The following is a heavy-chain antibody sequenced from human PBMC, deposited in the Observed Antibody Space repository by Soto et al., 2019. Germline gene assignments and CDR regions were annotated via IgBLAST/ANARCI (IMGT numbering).Heavy chain of an antibody. Sequence: QVQLVESGGGVVQPGRSLRLSCAASGFTFSSYAMHWVRQAPGKGLEWVAVISYDGSNKYYADSVKGRFTISRDNSKNTLYLQMNSLRAEDTAVYYCARDQSEYYCSSTSCYTGYYGMDVWGQGTTVTVSS. CDR1: GFTFSSYA. CDR3: ARDQSEYYCSSTSCYTGYYGMDV. V-gene: IGHV3-30-3*01. CDR2: ISYDGSNK. J-gene: IGHJ6*02. D-gene: IGHD2-2*02.